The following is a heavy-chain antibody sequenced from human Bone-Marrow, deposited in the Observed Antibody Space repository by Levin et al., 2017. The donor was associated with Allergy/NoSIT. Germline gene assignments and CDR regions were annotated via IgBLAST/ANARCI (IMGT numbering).Heavy chain of an antibody. V-gene: IGHV3-72*01. CDR3: DRDLTGAYFNY. J-gene: IGHJ4*02. D-gene: IGHD7-27*01. CDR1: GFTLSDHY. Sequence: GGSLRLSCAASGFTLSDHYMDWVRQAPGKGLEWVGRSRNKANSYTTEYAASVKDRFTISRDDSKSSLYLHMNSLTTDDTAVYYCDRDLTGAYFNYWGQGTLVTVSS. CDR2: SRNKANSYTT.